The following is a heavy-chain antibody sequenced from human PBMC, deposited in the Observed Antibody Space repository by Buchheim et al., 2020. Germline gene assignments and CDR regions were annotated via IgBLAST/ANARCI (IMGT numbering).Heavy chain of an antibody. CDR1: GFSFSTSW. CDR3: TRDSTSGSYDY. J-gene: IGHJ4*02. Sequence: EVQLVESGGGLVQPGGSLRLSCAASGFSFSTSWMHWVRQAPGKGLVWVSRINSDGSGTIYADSVKGRFTIPRDNPKNTLFLQMNSLRAEDTAIYYCTRDSTSGSYDYWGQGTL. D-gene: IGHD3-10*01. V-gene: IGHV3-74*01. CDR2: INSDGSGT.